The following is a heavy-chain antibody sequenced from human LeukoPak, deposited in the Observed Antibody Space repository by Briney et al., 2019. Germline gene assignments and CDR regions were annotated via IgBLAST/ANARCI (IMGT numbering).Heavy chain of an antibody. CDR2: IYSGGST. CDR1: GFTVSSNY. V-gene: IGHV3-53*01. Sequence: RGSLRLSCAASGFTVSSNYMSWVRQAPGKGLEWVSVIYSGGSTYYADSVKGRFTTSRDNSKNTLYLQMNSLRAEDTAVYYCARETSYGDYEGGQVYWGQGTLVTVSS. D-gene: IGHD4-17*01. CDR3: ARETSYGDYEGGQVY. J-gene: IGHJ4*02.